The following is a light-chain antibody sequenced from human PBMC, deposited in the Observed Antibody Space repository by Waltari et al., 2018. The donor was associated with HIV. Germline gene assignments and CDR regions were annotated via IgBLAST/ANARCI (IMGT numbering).Light chain of an antibody. CDR2: DVI. CDR1: SSNFGGYNY. V-gene: IGLV2-8*01. J-gene: IGLJ2*01. CDR3: SSHAGSKVV. Sequence: QSALTQPPSASGSPGQSVTLSCPGTSSNFGGYNYVPWHQQPPGKAPKLMIYDVINRPSGVPDRFSGPKSGNTASLTVSGLQPEDEADYYCSSHAGSKVVFGGGTRLTVL.